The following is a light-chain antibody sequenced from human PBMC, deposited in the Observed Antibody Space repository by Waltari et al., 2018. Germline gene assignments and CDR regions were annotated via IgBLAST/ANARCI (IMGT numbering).Light chain of an antibody. CDR1: QSISTW. Sequence: DIQMTQFPSTLSASVGDRVTITCRANQSISTWLAWYQQKPGKAPKLLIYKASGLEDGVPSRFSGSGSGTEFTLTISSLQPDDFATYYCQHYDSYPWTFGQGTKVDIK. CDR3: QHYDSYPWT. CDR2: KAS. J-gene: IGKJ1*01. V-gene: IGKV1-5*03.